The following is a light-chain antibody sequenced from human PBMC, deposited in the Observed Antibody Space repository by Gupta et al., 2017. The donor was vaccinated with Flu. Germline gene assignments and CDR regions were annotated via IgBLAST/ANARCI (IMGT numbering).Light chain of an antibody. CDR2: CAS. J-gene: IGKJ2*03. CDR1: QSLSRSY. CDR3: KQDGRSPPGYS. V-gene: IGKV3-20*01. Sequence: ESVLMLSQGTLSLSPGEGATLSCSASQSLSRSYLAWYQQKPGQAPRLLIYCASSRATGIPDRFSGSGSGTDFTLTISRLEAEDFGVYYCKQDGRSPPGYSFGEGTKVEIK.